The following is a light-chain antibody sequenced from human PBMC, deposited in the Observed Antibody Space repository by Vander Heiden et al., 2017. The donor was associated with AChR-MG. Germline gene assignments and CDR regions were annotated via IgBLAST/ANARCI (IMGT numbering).Light chain of an antibody. Sequence: DIHMTQSPSSLSASVGDRVTLTCRASQDIRNALAWYQQKPGKAPALLLYATSRLQSGVPSRFSGGGSGTDFTLTISSLQPEDFATYVCQQDYITPPTFGQGTKLEIK. CDR2: ATS. CDR3: QQDYITPPT. J-gene: IGKJ1*01. CDR1: QDIRNA. V-gene: IGKV1-NL1*01.